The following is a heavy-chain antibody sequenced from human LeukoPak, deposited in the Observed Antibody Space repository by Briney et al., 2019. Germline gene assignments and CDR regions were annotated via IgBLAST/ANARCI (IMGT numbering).Heavy chain of an antibody. CDR1: GFSSYA. CDR2: ISYDGSNK. V-gene: IGHV3-30*18. J-gene: IGHJ4*02. D-gene: IGHD3-10*01. CDR3: AKDRGFGVFFQYYFDY. Sequence: GGSLRLSCAASGFSSYAMHWVRQAPGKGLEWVAVISYDGSNKYYGDSVKGRFTISRDNSKNMLYLQMNSLRAEDTAVYYCAKDRGFGVFFQYYFDYWGQGTLVTVSS.